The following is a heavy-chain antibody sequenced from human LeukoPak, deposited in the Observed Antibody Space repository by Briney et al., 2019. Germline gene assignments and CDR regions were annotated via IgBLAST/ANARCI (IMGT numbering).Heavy chain of an antibody. CDR2: ISSSSSYT. CDR1: GFTFSDYY. Sequence: GGSLRLSCAASGFTFSDYYMSWIRQAPGKGLEWVSYISSSSSYTNYADSMKGRFTISRDNAKNSLYLQMNSLRAEDTAVYYCARDSYYGSGIDYWGQGTLVTVSS. V-gene: IGHV3-11*06. D-gene: IGHD3-10*01. CDR3: ARDSYYGSGIDY. J-gene: IGHJ4*02.